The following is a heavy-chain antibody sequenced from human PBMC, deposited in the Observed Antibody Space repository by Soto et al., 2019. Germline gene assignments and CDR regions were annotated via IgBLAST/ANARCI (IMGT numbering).Heavy chain of an antibody. CDR3: AIEWYGSSGYPFDS. Sequence: QVQLVQSGAEVKKPEASVKVSCKASGVTFTTYTINWIRQAPGQGLEWMGRIIPILGIANYPQKFHGRVTITADKSTTTAYMELTSLRSEDTAVYYCAIEWYGSSGYPFDSWGQGTLVTVSS. D-gene: IGHD3-22*01. J-gene: IGHJ4*02. CDR1: GVTFTTYT. V-gene: IGHV1-69*02. CDR2: IIPILGIA.